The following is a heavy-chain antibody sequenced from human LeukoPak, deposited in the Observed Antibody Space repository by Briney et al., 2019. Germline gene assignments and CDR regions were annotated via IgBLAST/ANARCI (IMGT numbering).Heavy chain of an antibody. D-gene: IGHD3-3*01. CDR3: ATIELFGDRYYYYMDV. V-gene: IGHV1-24*01. Sequence: ASVKVSCKVSGYTLTELSIHWVRQAPGKGLEWMGGFDPEDGEPLYAQKFLGRLTMTEDTSTDTIYMELSSLKSEDTAVYFCATIELFGDRYYYYMDVWGKGTTVTVSS. CDR2: FDPEDGEP. CDR1: GYTLTELS. J-gene: IGHJ6*03.